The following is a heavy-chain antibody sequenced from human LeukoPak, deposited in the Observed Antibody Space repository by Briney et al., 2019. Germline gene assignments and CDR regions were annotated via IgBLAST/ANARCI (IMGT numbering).Heavy chain of an antibody. CDR3: ARLKYYYDASGYRAEYFQH. V-gene: IGHV4-38-2*02. CDR2: IYHSGST. D-gene: IGHD3-22*01. J-gene: IGHJ1*01. Sequence: SETLSLTCTVSGYSISSGYYWGWIRQPPGKGLEWIGSIYHSGSTYYNPSLKSRVTISVYTSKNQFSLKLSSVTAADTAVYYCARLKYYYDASGYRAEYFQHWGQGTLVTVSS. CDR1: GYSISSGYY.